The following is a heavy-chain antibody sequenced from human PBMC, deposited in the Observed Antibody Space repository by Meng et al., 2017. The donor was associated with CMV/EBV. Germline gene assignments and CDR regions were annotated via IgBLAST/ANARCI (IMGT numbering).Heavy chain of an antibody. D-gene: IGHD5-24*01. V-gene: IGHV3-30*04. Sequence: GSLKISCAASGFTFSSYAMHWVRQAPGKGLEWVAVISYDGSNKYYADSVKGRFTISRDNSKNTLYLQMNSLRAEDTAVYYCARDKSRRDGYNYGYWGQGTLVTVSS. CDR1: GFTFSSYA. J-gene: IGHJ4*02. CDR3: ARDKSRRDGYNYGY. CDR2: ISYDGSNK.